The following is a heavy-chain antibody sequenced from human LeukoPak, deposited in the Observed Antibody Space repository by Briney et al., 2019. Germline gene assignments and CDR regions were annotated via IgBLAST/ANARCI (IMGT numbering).Heavy chain of an antibody. V-gene: IGHV4-34*01. J-gene: IGHJ4*02. D-gene: IGHD6-19*01. Sequence: PSETLSLTCAVYGGSFSGYYWSWIRQPPGKGLEWIGNIHYSGSTYYTPSLKSRVTISVDTSKNQFSLNVSSVTAADTAVYYCARLPKGLRRSNEGAVAAVHAEDWGQGTLVTVSS. CDR3: ARLPKGLRRSNEGAVAAVHAED. CDR1: GGSFSGYY. CDR2: IHYSGST.